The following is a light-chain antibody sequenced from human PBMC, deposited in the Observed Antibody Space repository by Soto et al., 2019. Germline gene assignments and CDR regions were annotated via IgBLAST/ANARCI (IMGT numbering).Light chain of an antibody. Sequence: DIQMTQSPSTLSASVGDRVTITCRASQNINNWIAWYQQKPGKAPKFLLYDASTLENGVPSRFSGSGFGTEFSLTISSLQPDDFGSYYCQHMRTFGQGTKVEIK. CDR3: QHMRT. V-gene: IGKV1-5*01. J-gene: IGKJ1*01. CDR2: DAS. CDR1: QNINNW.